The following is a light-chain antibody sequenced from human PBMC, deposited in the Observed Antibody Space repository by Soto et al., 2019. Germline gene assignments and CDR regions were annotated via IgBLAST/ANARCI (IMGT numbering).Light chain of an antibody. CDR3: SSYRSDTTFV. CDR2: EVS. CDR1: SSDVSNYNA. Sequence: QSALTQPASVSGSPGQSITISCTGTSSDVSNYNAVSWCQQHPGKAPKLIIYEVSNRPSGVSNRFSGSKSDNTASLTISGLQAEDEADYYCSSYRSDTTFVFGTGTKLTVL. V-gene: IGLV2-14*01. J-gene: IGLJ1*01.